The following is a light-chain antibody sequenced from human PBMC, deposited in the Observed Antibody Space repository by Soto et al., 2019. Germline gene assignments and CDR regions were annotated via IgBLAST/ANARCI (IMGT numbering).Light chain of an antibody. J-gene: IGKJ2*01. CDR2: GAS. CDR3: QQFGTSPVT. CDR1: QSVSNNY. V-gene: IGKV3-20*01. Sequence: EIVLTQSPGTPSLSPGERATLSCRASQSVSNNYLAWYQQKVGQAPRLLIFGASSRATGIPDRFSGSGSGTDFTLTISRLEPEDFAVYYCQQFGTSPVTFGQGTKLEIK.